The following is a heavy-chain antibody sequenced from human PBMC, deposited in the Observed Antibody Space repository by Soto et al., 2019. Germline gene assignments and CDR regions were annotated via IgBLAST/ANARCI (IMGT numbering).Heavy chain of an antibody. D-gene: IGHD3-16*02. J-gene: IGHJ4*02. CDR2: IKSKTDGGTT. CDR1: GFTFSNAW. V-gene: IGHV3-15*07. Sequence: EVQLVESGGGLVKPGGSLRLSCAASGFTFSNAWMNWVRQAPGKGLEWVGRIKSKTDGGTTDYAAPVKGRFTISRDDSKNTLYLQMNSLKTEDTAVYYCATEREITSGGVIVKDYWGQGTLVTVSS. CDR3: ATEREITSGGVIVKDY.